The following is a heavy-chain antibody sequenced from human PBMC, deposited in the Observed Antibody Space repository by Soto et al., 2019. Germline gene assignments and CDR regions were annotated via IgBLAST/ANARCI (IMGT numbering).Heavy chain of an antibody. J-gene: IGHJ4*02. Sequence: EVHLVESGGGLVQTGGSLRLSCAIFESTVSRDWMNWVRQAPGKGLEWVAHINQDGSEKYYVDSVKGRFTISRDNAKKSLYPQMNSLRPADTVMYYCSGGVGDAFWGQGTLVTVSS. D-gene: IGHD1-26*01. V-gene: IGHV3-7*04. CDR2: INQDGSEK. CDR3: SGGVGDAF. CDR1: ESTVSRDW.